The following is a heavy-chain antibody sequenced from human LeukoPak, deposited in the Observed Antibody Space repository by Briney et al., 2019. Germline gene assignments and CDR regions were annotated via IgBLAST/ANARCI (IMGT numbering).Heavy chain of an antibody. J-gene: IGHJ4*02. CDR3: ARYYYGSGSYSFPFDY. V-gene: IGHV4-30-2*01. D-gene: IGHD3-10*01. CDR2: IYHSGST. CDR1: GGSISSGGYY. Sequence: SETLSLTCTVSGGSISSGGYYWSWIRQPPGKGLEWIGYIYHSGSTYYNPSLKSRVTISVDRSKNQFSLKLSSVTAADTAVYYCARYYYGSGSYSFPFDYWGQGTLVTVSS.